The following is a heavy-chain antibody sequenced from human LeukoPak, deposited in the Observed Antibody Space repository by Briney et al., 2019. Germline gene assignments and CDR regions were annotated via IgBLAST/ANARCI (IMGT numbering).Heavy chain of an antibody. CDR3: ARGHYDVLAASYKWTPDY. D-gene: IGHD3-9*01. CDR1: GFTFNTFN. V-gene: IGHV3-21*01. CDR2: ITSGGDYI. Sequence: GGSLRLSCAASGFTFNTFNMNWVRQAPGKGLEWVSSITSGGDYIYYADSMKGRFTTSRDNAKNSLSLQLNSLRVEDTAVCYCARGHYDVLAASYKWTPDYWGQGTLVTVSS. J-gene: IGHJ4*02.